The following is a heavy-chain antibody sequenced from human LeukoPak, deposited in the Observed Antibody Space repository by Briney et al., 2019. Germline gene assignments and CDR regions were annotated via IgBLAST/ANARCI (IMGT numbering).Heavy chain of an antibody. V-gene: IGHV3-21*01. CDR1: GFTFSSYS. D-gene: IGHD3-16*02. Sequence: GGSLRLSCAASGFTFSSYSMNWVRQAPGKGLEWVSSISSSSSYIYYADSVKGRFTISRDNAKNSLYLQMNSLRAEDTAVYYCARDLGDYVWGSYRYSHFDYWGQGNLVTVSS. J-gene: IGHJ4*02. CDR3: ARDLGDYVWGSYRYSHFDY. CDR2: ISSSSSYI.